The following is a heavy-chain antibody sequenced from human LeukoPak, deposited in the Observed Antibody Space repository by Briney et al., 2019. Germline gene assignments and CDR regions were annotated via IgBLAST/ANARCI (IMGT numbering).Heavy chain of an antibody. CDR2: ISWNSGSI. CDR3: ATLYDSSGYPFDY. D-gene: IGHD3-22*01. Sequence: PGRSLRLSCAASGFTFDDYAMHWVRQAPGKGLEWVSGISWNSGSIGYADSVKGRFTISRDNAKNSLYLQMNSLRAEDTALYYCATLYDSSGYPFDYWGQGTLVTVSS. V-gene: IGHV3-9*01. CDR1: GFTFDDYA. J-gene: IGHJ4*02.